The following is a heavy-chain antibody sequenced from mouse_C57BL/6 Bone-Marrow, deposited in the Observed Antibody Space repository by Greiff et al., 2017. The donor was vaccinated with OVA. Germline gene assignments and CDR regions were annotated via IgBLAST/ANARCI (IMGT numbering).Heavy chain of an antibody. CDR3: SSSYGYVDV. Sequence: QVQLQQPGAELVMPGASVKLSCKASGYTFTSYWMHWVKQRPGQGLEWIGEIDPSDSYTNYNQKFKGKSTLTVDKSSSTAYMQLSSLTSEDSAVYYCSSSYGYVDVWGTGTTVTVSS. J-gene: IGHJ1*03. CDR1: GYTFTSYW. CDR2: IDPSDSYT. V-gene: IGHV1-69*01.